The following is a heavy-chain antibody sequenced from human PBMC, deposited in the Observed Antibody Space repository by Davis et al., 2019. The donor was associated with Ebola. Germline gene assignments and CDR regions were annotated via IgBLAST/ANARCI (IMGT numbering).Heavy chain of an antibody. CDR1: GFTFSSYG. CDR3: ARDRGTAGHSYGMDV. CDR2: ISYDGSNK. D-gene: IGHD6-13*01. J-gene: IGHJ6*02. Sequence: GESLKISCAASGFTFSSYGMHWVRHAPGKGLEWVAVISYDGSNKYYADSVKGRFTISRDNAKNSLYLQMNSLRDEDTAVYYCARDRGTAGHSYGMDVWGQGTTVTVSS. V-gene: IGHV3-30*03.